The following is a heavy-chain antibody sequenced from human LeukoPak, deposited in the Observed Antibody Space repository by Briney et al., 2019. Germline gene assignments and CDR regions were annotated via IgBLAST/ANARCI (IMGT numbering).Heavy chain of an antibody. J-gene: IGHJ3*02. CDR2: INPNRGGT. Sequence: ASVKVSCKASGYTFTGYYLHWVRLAPAPGLEWMGWINPNRGGTNYAQKFQGRVTMTRDTSISTAYMELSRLRSDDTAVYSCARERAYAFDIWGQGTMVTVSS. CDR3: ARERAYAFDI. V-gene: IGHV1-2*02. CDR1: GYTFTGYY.